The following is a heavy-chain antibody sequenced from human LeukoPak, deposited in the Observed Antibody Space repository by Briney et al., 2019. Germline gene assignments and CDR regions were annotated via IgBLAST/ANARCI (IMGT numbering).Heavy chain of an antibody. CDR3: AKTGAVPIVYYFDY. CDR2: ISGRGANT. J-gene: IGHJ4*02. D-gene: IGHD2-15*01. Sequence: GGSLRLSCAASGFTFNNYGMSWVRQAPGKGLEWVSGISGRGANTYYADSVKGRFTVSRDNSKNTLYLHMNSLRAEDTAVYYCAKTGAVPIVYYFDYWGQGTLVTVSS. V-gene: IGHV3-23*01. CDR1: GFTFNNYG.